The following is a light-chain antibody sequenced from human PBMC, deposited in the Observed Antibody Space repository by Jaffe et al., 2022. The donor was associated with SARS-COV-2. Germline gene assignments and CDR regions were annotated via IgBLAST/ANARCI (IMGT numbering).Light chain of an antibody. Sequence: NFMLTQPHSVSESPGKTVNISCTRSSGSIASNYVQWYQQRPGSSPTTVIYEDNQRPSGVPDRFSGSIDSSSNSASLTISGLKTEDEADYYCQSYDSSSWVFGGGTILTVL. CDR2: EDN. J-gene: IGLJ3*02. CDR3: QSYDSSSWV. V-gene: IGLV6-57*01. CDR1: SGSIASNY.